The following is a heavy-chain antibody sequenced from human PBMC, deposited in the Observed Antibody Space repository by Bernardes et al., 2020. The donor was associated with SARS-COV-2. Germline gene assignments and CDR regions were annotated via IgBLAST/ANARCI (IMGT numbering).Heavy chain of an antibody. CDR3: ARTGTTSRTDFGRFDY. V-gene: IGHV4-59*13. CDR1: GYAIVGNY. D-gene: IGHD1-7*01. Sequence: EHQAPGCPVFGYAIVGNYWSWIREHPWKGLEWIGFIYYIGSTNYNPSLNSRVTISVDTYKDQLPLKRSSVTAADTAVYYCARTGTTSRTDFGRFDYWGQGTLVTVSS. CDR2: IYYIGST. J-gene: IGHJ4*02.